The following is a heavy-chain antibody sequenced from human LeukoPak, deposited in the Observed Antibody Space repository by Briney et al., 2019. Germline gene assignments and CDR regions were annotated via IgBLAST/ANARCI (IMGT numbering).Heavy chain of an antibody. J-gene: IGHJ4*02. Sequence: GASVKVSCKASGYTFTGYYMHWVRQAPGQGLEWMGWINPNSGGTHYAQKFQGRVTMTRDTSISTAYMELSRLRSDDTAVYYCARDHYDSSGYYLYYFDYWGQGTLVTVSS. CDR1: GYTFTGYY. CDR2: INPNSGGT. CDR3: ARDHYDSSGYYLYYFDY. V-gene: IGHV1-2*02. D-gene: IGHD3-22*01.